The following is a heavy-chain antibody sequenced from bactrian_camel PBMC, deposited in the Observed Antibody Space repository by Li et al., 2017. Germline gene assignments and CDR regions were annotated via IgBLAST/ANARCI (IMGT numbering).Heavy chain of an antibody. CDR1: GFTFRSYA. J-gene: IGHJ6*01. D-gene: IGHD3*01. CDR3: AHPSDYCSDSLCSADFAY. V-gene: IGHV3S31*01. CDR2: INSGGFDT. Sequence: DVQLVESGGGLVQPGGSLKLSCAASGFTFRSYAMIWVRQAPGEGLEWVSRINSGGFDTYYADSVKGRFTISRDNAKNTLYLQLNSLNSEDTAMYYCAHPSDYCSDSLCSADFAYWGQGTQVTVS.